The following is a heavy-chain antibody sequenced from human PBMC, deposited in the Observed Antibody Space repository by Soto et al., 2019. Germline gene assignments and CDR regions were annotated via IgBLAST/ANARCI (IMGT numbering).Heavy chain of an antibody. CDR1: GGSISSSSYY. D-gene: IGHD5-18*01. J-gene: IGHJ6*02. Sequence: SETLSLTCTVSGGSISSSSYYWGWIRQPPGKGLEWIGSIYYSGSTYYNPSLKSRVTISVDTSKNQFSLKLSSVTAADTAVYYCARLTAMVTLYYYGMDVWGQGTTVTSP. CDR2: IYYSGST. V-gene: IGHV4-39*01. CDR3: ARLTAMVTLYYYGMDV.